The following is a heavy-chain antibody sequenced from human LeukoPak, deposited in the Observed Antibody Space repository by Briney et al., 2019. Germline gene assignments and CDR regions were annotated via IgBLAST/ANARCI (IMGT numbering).Heavy chain of an antibody. J-gene: IGHJ4*02. Sequence: GGSLRLSCAASGFTFSSYGMHWVRQAPGKGLEWMAVVSDEGSNKYYEDSVRGRFTISRDNSKNTLCLQMSSLRDEDTAVYYCAKPRLRGGYLFDYWGQGTLVTVSS. D-gene: IGHD5-12*01. CDR1: GFTFSSYG. CDR2: VSDEGSNK. CDR3: AKPRLRGGYLFDY. V-gene: IGHV3-30*18.